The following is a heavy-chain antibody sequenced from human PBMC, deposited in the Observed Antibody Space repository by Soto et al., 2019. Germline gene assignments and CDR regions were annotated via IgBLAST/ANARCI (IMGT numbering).Heavy chain of an antibody. Sequence: QVQLQQWGAGLLKPSETLSLTCAVYGGSFSGYYWSWIRQPPRKGLEWIAEINHSGSTNYNPSLKSRVTISVDTSKNQFSLKLSSVTAADTAVYYCAREWISQWLVRKPPYYFDYWGQGTLVTVSS. V-gene: IGHV4-34*01. CDR2: INHSGST. CDR3: AREWISQWLVRKPPYYFDY. J-gene: IGHJ4*02. D-gene: IGHD6-19*01. CDR1: GGSFSGYY.